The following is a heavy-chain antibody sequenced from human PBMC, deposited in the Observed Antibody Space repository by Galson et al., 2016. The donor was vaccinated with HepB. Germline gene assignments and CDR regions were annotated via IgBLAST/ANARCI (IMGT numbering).Heavy chain of an antibody. J-gene: IGHJ4*02. CDR3: ARNGFYCLDY. CDR2: TYHSGST. D-gene: IGHD2/OR15-2a*01. V-gene: IGHV4-4*02. CDR1: GGSISSHDW. Sequence: SETLSLTCAVSGGSISSHDWWSWVRHPPGKGLEWIGETYHSGSTNYNPSLKSRVTISVDNFKNQFSLKLTSVTAADTAVYYCARNGFYCLDYWGQGILVTVSS.